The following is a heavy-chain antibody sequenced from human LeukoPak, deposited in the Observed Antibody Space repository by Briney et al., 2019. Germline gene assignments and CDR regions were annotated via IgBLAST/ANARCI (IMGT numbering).Heavy chain of an antibody. Sequence: GGSLRLSCAASGFTFSSYAMNWVRQAPGKGLEWVSAISDSGGSTYYADSVKGRFTISRDNSKNTLYLQMNSLRAEDTAVYYCAKGRIAAAGTPYYFDYWGQGTLVTVSS. D-gene: IGHD6-13*01. V-gene: IGHV3-23*01. CDR3: AKGRIAAAGTPYYFDY. CDR2: ISDSGGST. CDR1: GFTFSSYA. J-gene: IGHJ4*02.